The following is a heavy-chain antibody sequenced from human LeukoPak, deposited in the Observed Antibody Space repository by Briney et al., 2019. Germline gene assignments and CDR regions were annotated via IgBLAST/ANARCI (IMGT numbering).Heavy chain of an antibody. CDR2: IYYSGST. CDR1: GGSISSSSYY. D-gene: IGHD3-10*01. CDR3: ARHRITMVRGVIMENWFDP. V-gene: IGHV4-39*01. Sequence: PSETLSLTCTVSGGSISSSSYYWGWIRQPPGKGLEWIGSIYYSGSTYYNPSLKSRVTISVDTSKNQFSLKLSSVTAADTAVHYCARHRITMVRGVIMENWFDPWGQGTLVTVSS. J-gene: IGHJ5*02.